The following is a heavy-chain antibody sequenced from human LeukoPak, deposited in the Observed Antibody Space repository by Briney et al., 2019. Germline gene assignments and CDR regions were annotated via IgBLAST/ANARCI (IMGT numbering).Heavy chain of an antibody. CDR1: SYSISSGYY. V-gene: IGHV4-38-2*02. CDR2: IYHSGST. CDR3: ARGQRVVIDY. Sequence: SETLSLTCTVSSYSISSGYYWGWIRQPPGKGLEWIGSIYHSGSTYDNPSLKSRVTISVDTSKNQFSLKLSSVTAADTAVYYCARGQRVVIDYWGQGTLVTVSS. D-gene: IGHD3-22*01. J-gene: IGHJ4*02.